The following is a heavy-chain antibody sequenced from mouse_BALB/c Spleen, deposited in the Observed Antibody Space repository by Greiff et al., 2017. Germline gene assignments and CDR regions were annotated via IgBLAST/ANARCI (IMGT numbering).Heavy chain of an antibody. CDR2: ISSGGST. V-gene: IGHV5-6-5*01. CDR3: ARAMDY. Sequence: EVQLVESGGGLVKPGGSLKLSCAASGFTFSSYAMSWVRQTPEKRLEWVASISSGGSTYYPDSVKGRFTISRDNAKNNLYLQMSSLKSEDTAMYYCARAMDYWGQGTSVTVSS. J-gene: IGHJ4*01. CDR1: GFTFSSYA.